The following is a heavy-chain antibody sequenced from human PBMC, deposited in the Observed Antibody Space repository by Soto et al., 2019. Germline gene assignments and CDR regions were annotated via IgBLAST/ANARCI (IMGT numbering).Heavy chain of an antibody. D-gene: IGHD2-2*01. CDR2: ISSSSSYI. CDR3: ARDQGIVVVPAATLHYYYGMDV. V-gene: IGHV3-21*01. J-gene: IGHJ6*02. CDR1: GFTFSSYS. Sequence: EVQLVESGGGLVKPGGSLRLSCAASGFTFSSYSMNWVRQAPGMGLEWVSSISSSSSYIYYADSVKGRFTISRDNAKNSLYLQMNSLRAEDTAVYYCARDQGIVVVPAATLHYYYGMDVWGQGTTVTVSS.